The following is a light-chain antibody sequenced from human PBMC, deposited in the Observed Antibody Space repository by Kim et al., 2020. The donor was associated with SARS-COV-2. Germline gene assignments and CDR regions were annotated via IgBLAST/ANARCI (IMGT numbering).Light chain of an antibody. V-gene: IGLV2-8*01. CDR3: TSYAGSNNLDV. J-gene: IGLJ1*01. Sequence: QSLTSSCPATSSDIGAYQNVAWYQQHPGKAPKLMIYEVNRRPSGVPDRFSGSKSGNTASLTVSGLQAEDEADYYCTSYAGSNNLDVFGTGTKVTVL. CDR2: EVN. CDR1: SSDIGAYQN.